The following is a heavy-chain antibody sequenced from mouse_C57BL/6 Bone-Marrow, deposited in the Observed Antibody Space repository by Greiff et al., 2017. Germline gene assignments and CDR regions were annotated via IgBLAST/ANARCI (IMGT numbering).Heavy chain of an antibody. CDR3: ARSYDYDDYTMDY. CDR2: MHPNGGSP. CDR1: GYTFTNYW. V-gene: IGHV1-64*01. Sequence: QVQLQQPGAELVKPGASVKLSCKASGYTFTNYWMHWVKPRPGQGLEWLGMMHPNGGSPDYNEKFKSEATLSVDKSSRTAYMELSSLTSEDSAVYYCARSYDYDDYTMDYWGQGTSVTVSS. D-gene: IGHD2-4*01. J-gene: IGHJ4*01.